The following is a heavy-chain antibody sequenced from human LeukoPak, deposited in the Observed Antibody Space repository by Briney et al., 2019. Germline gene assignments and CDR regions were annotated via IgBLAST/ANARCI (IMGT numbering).Heavy chain of an antibody. J-gene: IGHJ4*02. CDR1: GGSFSSYY. Sequence: SETLSLTCTVSGGSFSSYYWSWIRQPPGRGLEWIGYMHYSGNSNYNPSLKSRVTISVDTSKNQFSLKVTSVTAADTAVYYCARGALTGPFYFDYWGQGTLVTVSS. D-gene: IGHD3-9*01. CDR2: MHYSGNS. V-gene: IGHV4-59*01. CDR3: ARGALTGPFYFDY.